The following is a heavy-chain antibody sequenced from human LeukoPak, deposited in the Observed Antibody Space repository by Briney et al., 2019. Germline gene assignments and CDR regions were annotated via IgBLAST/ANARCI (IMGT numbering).Heavy chain of an antibody. J-gene: IGHJ5*02. D-gene: IGHD3-10*01. Sequence: PGRSLRLSCAASGFTFDDYAMNWVRQAPGKGLEWVSAISGTGDRTTYADSVKGRFTISRDKSKNTLYLQMNSLRAEDTAVYYCAKSTSYGSGSYRPYNWFDPWGQGTLVTVSS. CDR1: GFTFDDYA. CDR2: ISGTGDRT. CDR3: AKSTSYGSGSYRPYNWFDP. V-gene: IGHV3-23*01.